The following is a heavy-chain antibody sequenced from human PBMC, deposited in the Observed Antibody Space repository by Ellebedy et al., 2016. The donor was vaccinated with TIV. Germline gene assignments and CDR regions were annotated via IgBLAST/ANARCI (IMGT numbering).Heavy chain of an antibody. D-gene: IGHD6-19*01. Sequence: MPSETLSLTCTVSGDSITSDYWSWLRQPPGKGLEWVGVISYSGGTRFHPSLKSRITMSLDTSKNQFSLNLNSMTTSDTALYYCARGAGWYAYWGQGILVSVSS. J-gene: IGHJ4*02. V-gene: IGHV4-59*01. CDR3: ARGAGWYAY. CDR1: GDSITSDY. CDR2: ISYSGGT.